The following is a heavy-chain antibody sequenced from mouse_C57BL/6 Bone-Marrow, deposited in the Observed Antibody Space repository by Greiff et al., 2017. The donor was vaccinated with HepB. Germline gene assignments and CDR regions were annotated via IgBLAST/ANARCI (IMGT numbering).Heavy chain of an antibody. D-gene: IGHD1-1*01. CDR2: IYPGDGDT. J-gene: IGHJ4*01. CDR1: GYAFSSYW. Sequence: QVQLKESGAELVKPGASVKISCKASGYAFSSYWMNWVKQRPGKGLEWIGQIYPGDGDTNYNGKFKGKATLTADKSSSTAYMQLSSLTSEDSAVYFCARKTTVVATDYAMDYWGQGTSVTVSS. V-gene: IGHV1-80*01. CDR3: ARKTTVVATDYAMDY.